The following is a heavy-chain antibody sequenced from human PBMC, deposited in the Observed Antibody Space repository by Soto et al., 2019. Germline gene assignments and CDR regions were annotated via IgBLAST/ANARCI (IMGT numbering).Heavy chain of an antibody. CDR3: VTSLWFGTQPEI. J-gene: IGHJ4*02. CDR1: GGSFSGYY. V-gene: IGHV4-34*01. Sequence: QVQLQQWGAGLLKPSETLSLTCAVYGGSFSGYYWTWFRQPPGKGLEWIGEISPSGTTKYIPSLKRRVTISADTSKSQFSLKVTSVTAADTAVYYCVTSLWFGTQPEIWGQGARVTVSS. CDR2: ISPSGTT. D-gene: IGHD3-10*01.